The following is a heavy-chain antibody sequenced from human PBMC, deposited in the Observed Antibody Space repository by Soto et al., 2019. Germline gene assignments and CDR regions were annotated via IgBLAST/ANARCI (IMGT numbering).Heavy chain of an antibody. V-gene: IGHV4-59*01. J-gene: IGHJ4*02. CDR1: GGSISSYY. D-gene: IGHD6-19*01. CDR3: ARDQAVGGFDY. CDR2: IYYSGST. Sequence: SETLSLTCTVSGGSISSYYWSWIRQPPGKGLEWIGYIYYSGSTNYNPSLKSRVTISVDTSKNQFSLKRSSVTAADTAVYYCARDQAVGGFDYWGQGTLVTVSS.